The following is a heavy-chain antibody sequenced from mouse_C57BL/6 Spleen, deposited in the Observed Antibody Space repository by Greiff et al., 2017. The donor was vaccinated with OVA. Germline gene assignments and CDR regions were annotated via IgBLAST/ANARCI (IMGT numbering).Heavy chain of an antibody. Sequence: VQLKESGPGLVAPSQSLSITCTVSGFSLTSYAISWVRQPPGKGLEWLGVIWTGGGTNYNSALKSRLSISKDNSKIQVYLKMNSLQTEDTARYYCARTSSYDPERFAYWGKGTLVTFAA. J-gene: IGHJ3*01. V-gene: IGHV2-9-1*01. CDR1: GFSLTSYA. D-gene: IGHD2-12*01. CDR2: IWTGGGT. CDR3: ARTSSYDPERFAY.